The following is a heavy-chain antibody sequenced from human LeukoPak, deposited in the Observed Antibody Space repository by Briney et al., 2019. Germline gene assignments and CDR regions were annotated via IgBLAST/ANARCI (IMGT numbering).Heavy chain of an antibody. Sequence: PGGSLRLSCAASGFTFSSYSMNWVRQAPGKGLEGVSIISRASESIFYADSVKGRFTISRDNAKNSLYLQMNDLRAEDTATYYCARGATDTTRWFAPWGQGTLVTVSS. V-gene: IGHV3-21*01. CDR3: ARGATDTTRWFAP. D-gene: IGHD1-7*01. CDR2: ISRASESI. J-gene: IGHJ5*02. CDR1: GFTFSSYS.